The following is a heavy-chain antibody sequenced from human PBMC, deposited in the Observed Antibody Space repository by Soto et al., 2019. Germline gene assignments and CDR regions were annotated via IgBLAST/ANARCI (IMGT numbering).Heavy chain of an antibody. CDR1: GGSISSSSYY. Sequence: SETLSLTCTGSGGSISSSSYYWGWIRQPPGKGLEWIGSIYYSGSTYYNPSLKSRVTISVDTSKNQFSLKLSSVTAADTAVYYCARQGPDYDILTGYYMPSYYFGYWGQGTLVTVSS. J-gene: IGHJ4*02. D-gene: IGHD3-9*01. CDR2: IYYSGST. V-gene: IGHV4-39*01. CDR3: ARQGPDYDILTGYYMPSYYFGY.